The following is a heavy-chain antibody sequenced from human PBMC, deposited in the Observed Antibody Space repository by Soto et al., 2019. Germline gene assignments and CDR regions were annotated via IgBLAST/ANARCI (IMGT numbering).Heavy chain of an antibody. Sequence: ASETLSLTCTVSGGSISSGGYYWNWIRQHPGKGLEWIGYIYYSGSTFYNPSLKCRVTISVDTSKNQFSLKLSSVTAADTAVYYCARSIDSWGQGTLVTVSS. CDR1: GGSISSGGYY. V-gene: IGHV4-31*03. CDR2: IYYSGST. J-gene: IGHJ5*01. CDR3: ARSIDS.